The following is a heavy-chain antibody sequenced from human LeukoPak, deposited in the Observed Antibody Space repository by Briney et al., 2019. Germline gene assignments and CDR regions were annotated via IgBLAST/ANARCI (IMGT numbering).Heavy chain of an antibody. J-gene: IGHJ4*02. CDR1: GGSISSYY. Sequence: SETLSLTCTVPGGSISSYYWSWLRQPPGKGLEWIGYIYYSGTTDYNPSLKSRVTISVDTSKNQFSLKLSSVTAADTAVYYCARDRSEFDYWGQGTLVTVSS. V-gene: IGHV4-59*01. CDR2: IYYSGTT. CDR3: ARDRSEFDY.